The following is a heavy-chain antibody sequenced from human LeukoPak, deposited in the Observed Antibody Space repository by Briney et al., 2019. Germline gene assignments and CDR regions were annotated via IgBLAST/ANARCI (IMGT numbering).Heavy chain of an antibody. CDR3: ARDGSGQYDSSGYFYYNYYMDV. CDR1: GYTFTSYG. CDR2: INTYNGDT. V-gene: IGHV1-18*01. Sequence: ASVKVSCKSSGYTFTSYGINWVRQAPGQGLKWMGRINTYNGDTNYAQKFQGRVSMTTDTFTGTAYMELRSLISDDTAVYYCARDGSGQYDSSGYFYYNYYMDVWGKGTTVTVSS. J-gene: IGHJ6*03. D-gene: IGHD3-22*01.